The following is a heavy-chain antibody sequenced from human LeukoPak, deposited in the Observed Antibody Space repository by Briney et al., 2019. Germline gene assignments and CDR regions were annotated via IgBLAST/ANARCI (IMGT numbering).Heavy chain of an antibody. D-gene: IGHD2-2*02. V-gene: IGHV1-3*01. CDR2: INAGNGNT. CDR1: GYTFTSYA. CDR3: ARGLRYCSSTSCYSWFDP. Sequence: ASAKVSCKASGYTFTSYAMHWMRQAPGQRLEWMGWINAGNGNTKYSQKFQGRVTITRDTSASTAYMELSSLRSEDTAVYYCARGLRYCSSTSCYSWFDPWGQGTLVTVSS. J-gene: IGHJ5*02.